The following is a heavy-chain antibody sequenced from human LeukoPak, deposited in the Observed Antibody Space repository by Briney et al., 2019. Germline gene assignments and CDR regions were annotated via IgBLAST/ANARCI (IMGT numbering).Heavy chain of an antibody. CDR1: GYTFTSYD. J-gene: IGHJ3*02. CDR3: ARDSSDRGAFDI. V-gene: IGHV1-69*13. CDR2: IIPIFGTA. Sequence: ASVKVSCKASGYTFTSYDINWVRQAPGQGLEWMGGIIPIFGTANYAQKFQGRVTITADESTSTAYMELSSLRSEDTAVYYCARDSSDRGAFDIWGQGTMVTVSS. D-gene: IGHD3-22*01.